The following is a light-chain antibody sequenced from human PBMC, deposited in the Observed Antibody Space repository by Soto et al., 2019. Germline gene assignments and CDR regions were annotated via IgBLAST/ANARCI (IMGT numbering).Light chain of an antibody. CDR3: TSYTVTSTLA. CDR2: EVS. Sequence: QPASVSGSPGQSITISCTGTSSDIGGYNYVSWYQHHPGKAPKLIIYEVSNRPSGVSNRFSGSKSGNTASLTVSGLQAEDEADYFCTSYTVTSTLAFGGGTKVTVL. J-gene: IGLJ3*02. V-gene: IGLV2-14*01. CDR1: SSDIGGYNY.